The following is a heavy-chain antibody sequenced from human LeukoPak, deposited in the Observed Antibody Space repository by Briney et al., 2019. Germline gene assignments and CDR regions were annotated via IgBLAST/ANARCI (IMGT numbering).Heavy chain of an antibody. J-gene: IGHJ4*02. CDR3: ARSLGSYYDFWSGYYTPFDY. V-gene: IGHV3-11*04. CDR1: GFTFRDYY. D-gene: IGHD3-3*01. CDR2: ISSRGTTT. Sequence: PGGSLRLSCLASGFTFRDYYMTWIRQAPGKGLEWISFISSRGTTTDYADSVKGRFTISRDNAKNTLYLQMNSLRAEDTAVYYCARSLGSYYDFWSGYYTPFDYWGQGTLVTVSS.